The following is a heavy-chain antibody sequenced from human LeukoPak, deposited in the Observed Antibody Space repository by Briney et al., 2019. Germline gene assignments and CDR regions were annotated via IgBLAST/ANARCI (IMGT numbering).Heavy chain of an antibody. CDR1: GFTFSSYS. Sequence: GGSLRLSCAASGFTFSSYSMNWVRQAPGKGLEWVSYISSSSSTIYYADSVKDRFTISRDNAKNSLYLQMNSLRAEDTAVYYCARDPGGWEPYYFDYWGQGTLVTVSS. CDR3: ARDPGGWEPYYFDY. D-gene: IGHD1-26*01. V-gene: IGHV3-48*01. CDR2: ISSSSSTI. J-gene: IGHJ4*02.